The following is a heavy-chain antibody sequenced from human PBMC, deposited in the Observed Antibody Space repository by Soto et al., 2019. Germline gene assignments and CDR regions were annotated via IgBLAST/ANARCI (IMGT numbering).Heavy chain of an antibody. CDR3: ARGSNYYYYYGMDV. J-gene: IGHJ6*02. CDR1: GGSISSYY. V-gene: IGHV4-59*01. Sequence: SETLSLTGTVSGGSISSYYWSWIRQPPGKGLEWIGYIYYSGSTNYNPSLKSRVTISVDTSKNQFSLKLSSVTAADTAVYYCARGSNYYYYYGMDVWGQGTTVTVSS. CDR2: IYYSGST.